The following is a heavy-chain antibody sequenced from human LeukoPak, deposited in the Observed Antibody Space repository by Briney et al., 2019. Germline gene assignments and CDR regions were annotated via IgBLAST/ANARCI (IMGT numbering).Heavy chain of an antibody. J-gene: IGHJ4*02. CDR2: ISGSGYSR. Sequence: GGSLRLSCAAYGLTLSSFALSLGRQAPGKGLEWVSSISGSGYSRNYAGSVKGRFTISRDNSKNALYLQMNGLRVEDTALYRTAKEANNSGYDYLDYWGQGTLVTVSS. D-gene: IGHD5-12*01. CDR3: AKEANNSGYDYLDY. V-gene: IGHV3-23*01. CDR1: GLTLSSFA.